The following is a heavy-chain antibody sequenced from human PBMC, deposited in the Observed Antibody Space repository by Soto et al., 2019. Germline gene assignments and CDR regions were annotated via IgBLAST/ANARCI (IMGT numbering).Heavy chain of an antibody. CDR3: AKGRSIAAADIEYFQH. J-gene: IGHJ1*01. V-gene: IGHV3-23*01. D-gene: IGHD6-13*01. Sequence: GGSLRLSCAASGFTFSSYAMSWVRQAPGKVLEWVSAISGSGGSTYYADSVKGRFTISRDNSKNTLYLQMNSLRAEDTAVYYCAKGRSIAAADIEYFQHWGQGTLVTVSS. CDR1: GFTFSSYA. CDR2: ISGSGGST.